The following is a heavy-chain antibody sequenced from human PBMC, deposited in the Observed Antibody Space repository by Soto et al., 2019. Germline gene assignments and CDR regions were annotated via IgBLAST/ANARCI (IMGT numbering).Heavy chain of an antibody. D-gene: IGHD1-1*01. Sequence: GSLRISCAASGFTFTDYYMSWIRQAPCKGLEWVSYISSSSSYTNYADSVKGRFTISRDNAKNSLYLQMNSLRAEDTAVYYGARDWVEPGTGYPNGMEVWGPGTTVTVSS. CDR2: ISSSSSYT. V-gene: IGHV3-11*06. J-gene: IGHJ6*02. CDR3: ARDWVEPGTGYPNGMEV. CDR1: GFTFTDYY.